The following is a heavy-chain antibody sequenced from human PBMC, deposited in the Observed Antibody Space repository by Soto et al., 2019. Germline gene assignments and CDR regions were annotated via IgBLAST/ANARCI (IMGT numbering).Heavy chain of an antibody. D-gene: IGHD1-26*01. J-gene: IGHJ4*02. V-gene: IGHV3-7*03. Sequence: PGGSLRLSCAASGFTFSSYWMSWVRQAPGKGLEWVANIKQDGSEKYYVDSVKGRFTISRDNAKNSLYLQMNSLRAEDTAVYYCARPKYRGTSGSLHCWGPATLLTVSS. CDR2: IKQDGSEK. CDR1: GFTFSSYW. CDR3: ARPKYRGTSGSLHC.